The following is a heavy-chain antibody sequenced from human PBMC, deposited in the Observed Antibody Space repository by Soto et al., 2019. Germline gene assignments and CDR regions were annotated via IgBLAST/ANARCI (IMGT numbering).Heavy chain of an antibody. J-gene: IGHJ3*02. CDR2: ISYDGSNK. CDR1: GFTFSSYG. V-gene: IGHV3-30*18. D-gene: IGHD2-15*01. Sequence: QVQLVESGGGVVQPGRSLRLSCAASGFTFSSYGMHWVRQAPGKGLEWVAVISYDGSNKYYADSVKGRFTISRDKSKNIRHLQMNSLGAEDTAGYYCAKEGGRSVVVAAWGAFDSWGQGTMVTVSS. CDR3: AKEGGRSVVVAAWGAFDS.